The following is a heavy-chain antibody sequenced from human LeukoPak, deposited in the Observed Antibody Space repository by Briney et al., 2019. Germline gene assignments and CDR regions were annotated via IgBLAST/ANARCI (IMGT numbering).Heavy chain of an antibody. J-gene: IGHJ6*02. CDR2: TRNKANSYTT. Sequence: HPGGSLRLSCAASGFTFSDHYMDWVRQAPGKGLEWVGRTRNKANSYTTEYAASVKGRFTISRDDSKNSLYLHMSSLKTEDTAIYYCARVGVAVVAGNSYYGLDVWGQGTSVTVSS. CDR3: ARVGVAVVAGNSYYGLDV. V-gene: IGHV3-72*01. D-gene: IGHD6-19*01. CDR1: GFTFSDHY.